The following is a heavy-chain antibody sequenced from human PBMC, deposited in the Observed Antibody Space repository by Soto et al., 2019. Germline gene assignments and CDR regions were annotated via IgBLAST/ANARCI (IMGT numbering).Heavy chain of an antibody. D-gene: IGHD3-22*01. CDR3: ARQIYDSDTGPNFQYYFDS. V-gene: IGHV5-10-1*01. J-gene: IGHJ4*02. Sequence: GESLKISCKGSGYSFAGYCITWVLQRPWKGLEWMGRIDPSDSQTYYSPSFRGHVTISAAKSITTVFLQWSSLRASDTAMYYCARQIYDSDTGPNFQYYFDSWGQGTLVTVSS. CDR2: IDPSDSQT. CDR1: GYSFAGYC.